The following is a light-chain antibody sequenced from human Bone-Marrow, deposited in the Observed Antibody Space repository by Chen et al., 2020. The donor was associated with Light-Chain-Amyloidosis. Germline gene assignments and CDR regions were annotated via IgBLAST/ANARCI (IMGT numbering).Light chain of an antibody. CDR3: QQYGTSPLT. Sequence: EIVLTQSPGTLSLSPGEGANLSCRASQTISSNYLTWYQKKFGQAPRLLIYGSSSRATAIPDRLTGSGSGTDFTLTINRLEPEDFAMYYCQQYGTSPLTFGGGTKVEIK. V-gene: IGKV3-20*01. CDR1: QTISSNY. CDR2: GSS. J-gene: IGKJ4*01.